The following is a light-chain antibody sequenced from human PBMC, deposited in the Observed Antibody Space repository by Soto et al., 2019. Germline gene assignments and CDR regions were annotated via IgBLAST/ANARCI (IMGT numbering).Light chain of an antibody. Sequence: IQLTQSPSSLSASVGDRVTITCRASQGISSHLAWYQQKPGKAPKLLIYAASTLQTGVPSRFSGGGSGTDFTLTLSSLQHEDFATYFWQRVNSFPSTFGPGTRVEIK. V-gene: IGKV1-9*01. J-gene: IGKJ5*01. CDR2: AAS. CDR3: QRVNSFPST. CDR1: QGISSH.